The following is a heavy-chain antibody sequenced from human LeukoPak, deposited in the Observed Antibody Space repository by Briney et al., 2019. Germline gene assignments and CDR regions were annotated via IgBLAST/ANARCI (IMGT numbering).Heavy chain of an antibody. V-gene: IGHV5-51*01. J-gene: IGHJ3*02. CDR1: GYIFTSYW. D-gene: IGHD2-2*01. CDR3: ARHFDCSSTSCSRAFDI. Sequence: GESLKISCKGSGYIFTSYWIGWVRQMPGKGLEWMGIIYPGDSDTRYSPSFQGQVPISADKSISTAYLQWSSLKASDIAMYYCARHFDCSSTSCSRAFDIWGQGTMVTVSS. CDR2: IYPGDSDT.